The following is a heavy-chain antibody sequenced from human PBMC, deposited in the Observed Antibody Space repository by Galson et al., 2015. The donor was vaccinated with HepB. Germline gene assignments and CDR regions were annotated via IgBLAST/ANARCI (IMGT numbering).Heavy chain of an antibody. CDR1: GDSMNTYY. CDR3: ARHAPYIEARPTFDY. CDR2: VYYGGST. Sequence: ETLSLTCTVSGDSMNTYYWTWIRQFPGKGLEWIGHVYYGGSTYYNPSLKSRVTISVDTSKNQFSLKLSSVTAADTAVYYCARHAPYIEARPTFDYWGQGTLVTVSS. V-gene: IGHV4-59*01. J-gene: IGHJ4*02. D-gene: IGHD6-6*01.